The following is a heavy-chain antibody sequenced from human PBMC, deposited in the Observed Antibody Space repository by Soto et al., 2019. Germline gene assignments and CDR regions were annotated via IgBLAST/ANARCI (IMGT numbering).Heavy chain of an antibody. CDR3: ALPYYYDSSDDAFDI. Sequence: QVQLVQSGAEVKKPGASVKVSCKASGYTFTSYGISWVRQAPGQGLEWMGWISAYNGNTNYAQKLEGRVTMTTDTSTSTAYMELRSLRSDDTAVYYCALPYYYDSSDDAFDIWGQGTMVTVSS. CDR1: GYTFTSYG. D-gene: IGHD3-22*01. J-gene: IGHJ3*02. CDR2: ISAYNGNT. V-gene: IGHV1-18*01.